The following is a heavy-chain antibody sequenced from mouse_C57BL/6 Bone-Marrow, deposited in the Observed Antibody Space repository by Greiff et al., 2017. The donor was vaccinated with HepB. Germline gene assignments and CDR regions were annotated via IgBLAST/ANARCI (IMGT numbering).Heavy chain of an antibody. J-gene: IGHJ1*03. CDR2: ISSGGDYI. CDR3: TRARTGTYWYFDV. V-gene: IGHV5-9-1*02. D-gene: IGHD4-1*01. Sequence: EVNVVESGEGLVKPGGSLKLSCAASGFTFSSYAMSWVRQTPEKRLEWVAYISSGGDYIYYADTVKGRFTISRDNARNTLYLQMSSLKSEDTAMYYCTRARTGTYWYFDVWGTGTTVTVSS. CDR1: GFTFSSYA.